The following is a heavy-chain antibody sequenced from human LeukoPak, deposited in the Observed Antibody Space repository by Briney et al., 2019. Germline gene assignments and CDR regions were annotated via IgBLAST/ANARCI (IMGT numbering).Heavy chain of an antibody. CDR1: GGSISSYY. CDR3: ARGEDDYGDYVHDY. V-gene: IGHV4-59*01. J-gene: IGHJ4*02. CDR2: IYYSGST. D-gene: IGHD4-17*01. Sequence: SETLSLTXTVSGGSISSYYWSWIRQPPGKGLEWIGYIYYSGSTNYNPSLKSRVTISVDTSKNQFSLKLSSVTAADTAVYYCARGEDDYGDYVHDYWGPGTLVTVSS.